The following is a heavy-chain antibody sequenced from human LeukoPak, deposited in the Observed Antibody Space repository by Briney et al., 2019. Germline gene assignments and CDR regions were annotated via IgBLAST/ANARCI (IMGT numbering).Heavy chain of an antibody. CDR3: AKDRYSSSWFMKSYYFDY. CDR2: ISGSGGST. D-gene: IGHD6-13*01. J-gene: IGHJ4*02. V-gene: IGHV3-23*01. Sequence: GGSLRLSCAASGFTFSSYAMSWVRQAPGKGLEWVSAISGSGGSTYYADSVKGRFTISRDNSKNTLYLQMNSLRAEDTAVYYCAKDRYSSSWFMKSYYFDYWGQGTLVTVSS. CDR1: GFTFSSYA.